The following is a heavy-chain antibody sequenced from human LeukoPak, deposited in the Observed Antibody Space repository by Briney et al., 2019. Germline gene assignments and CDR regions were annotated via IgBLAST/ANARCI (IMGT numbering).Heavy chain of an antibody. D-gene: IGHD2-15*01. CDR2: IYYSGST. CDR3: AREAVVAATNWFDP. J-gene: IGHJ5*02. V-gene: IGHV4-59*01. Sequence: PSETLSLTCTVSGGSISGYYWSWIRQPPGKGLEWIGYIYYSGSTNYNPSLKSRVTISVDTSENQFSLKLSSVTAADTAVYYCAREAVVAATNWFDPWGQGTLVTVSS. CDR1: GGSISGYY.